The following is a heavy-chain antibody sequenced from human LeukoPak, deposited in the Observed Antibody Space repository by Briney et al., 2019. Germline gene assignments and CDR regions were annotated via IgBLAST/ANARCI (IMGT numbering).Heavy chain of an antibody. CDR2: IHPNSGGT. V-gene: IGHV1-2*02. J-gene: IGHJ3*02. CDR1: GYTFTGHY. CDR3: TRERAFGGVDSFDI. D-gene: IGHD3-16*01. Sequence: ASVKVSFKASGYTFTGHYINWVRQAPGQGLEWMGWIHPNSGGTEYAQKFQGRVTMTRDTSISTVYMEVSRLRSDDTAVYYCTRERAFGGVDSFDIWGQGTMVTV.